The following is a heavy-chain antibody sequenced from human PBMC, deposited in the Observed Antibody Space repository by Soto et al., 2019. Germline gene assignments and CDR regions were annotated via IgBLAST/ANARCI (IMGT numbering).Heavy chain of an antibody. CDR2: MNPNSGNT. J-gene: IGHJ4*02. CDR1: GYTFTSYD. Sequence: ASVKVSCKASGYTFTSYDINCVRQATGQGLEWMGWMNPNSGNTGYAQKFQGRVTMTRNTSISTAYMELSSLRSEDTAVYYCARGKGWLRVFDYWGQGTLVTVSS. V-gene: IGHV1-8*01. D-gene: IGHD5-12*01. CDR3: ARGKGWLRVFDY.